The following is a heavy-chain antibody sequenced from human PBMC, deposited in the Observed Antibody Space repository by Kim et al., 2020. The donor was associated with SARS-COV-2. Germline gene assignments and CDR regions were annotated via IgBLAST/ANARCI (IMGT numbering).Heavy chain of an antibody. V-gene: IGHV4-34*01. D-gene: IGHD2-2*01. CDR3: ASLSGYCSSTSCYGGVDY. CDR2: INHSGST. Sequence: SETLSLTCAVYGGSFSGYYWSWIRQPPGKGLEWIGEINHSGSTNYNPSLKSRVTISVDTSKNQFSLKLSSVTAADTAVYYCASLSGYCSSTSCYGGVDYWGQGTLVTVSS. J-gene: IGHJ4*02. CDR1: GGSFSGYY.